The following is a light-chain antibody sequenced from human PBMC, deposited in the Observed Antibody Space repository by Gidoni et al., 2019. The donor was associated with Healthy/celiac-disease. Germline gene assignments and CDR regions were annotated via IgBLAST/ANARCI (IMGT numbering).Light chain of an antibody. Sequence: EIVLTQSPGTLSLSPGERATLSCRASQSVSSSYLAWYQQKPGQAPRLLIYGASSRATGIPDRFSGSGSGTDFTLTISRLEPEDFAVYYCQQYGSPGITFGQXTRLEIK. CDR3: QQYGSPGIT. CDR2: GAS. CDR1: QSVSSSY. V-gene: IGKV3-20*01. J-gene: IGKJ5*01.